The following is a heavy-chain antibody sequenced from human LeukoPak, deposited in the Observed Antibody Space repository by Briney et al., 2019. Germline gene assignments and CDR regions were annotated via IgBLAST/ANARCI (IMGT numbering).Heavy chain of an antibody. V-gene: IGHV1-8*01. Sequence: ASVKVSCKASGYTFTSYDINWVRQATAQGLEWMGWMNPNSGNTGCAQKFQGRLTMTRNTSISTAYMELSSLRSEDTAVYYCARRSQAGGTGIGYWGQGTLVTVS. CDR3: ARRSQAGGTGIGY. D-gene: IGHD6-19*01. CDR2: MNPNSGNT. J-gene: IGHJ4*02. CDR1: GYTFTSYD.